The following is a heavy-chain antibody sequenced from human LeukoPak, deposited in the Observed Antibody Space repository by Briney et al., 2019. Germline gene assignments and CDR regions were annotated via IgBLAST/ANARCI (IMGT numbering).Heavy chain of an antibody. D-gene: IGHD4-17*01. CDR2: INHSGST. J-gene: IGHJ4*02. CDR3: ARRPLYGDYGYYFDY. Sequence: SETLSLTCAVYGASFSGYYSSWIRQPPGKGLEWIGEINHSGSTNYNPSLKSRVTISVDTPKNQFSLMLSSVTAADTAVYYCARRPLYGDYGYYFDYWGQGTLVIVSS. CDR1: GASFSGYY. V-gene: IGHV4-34*01.